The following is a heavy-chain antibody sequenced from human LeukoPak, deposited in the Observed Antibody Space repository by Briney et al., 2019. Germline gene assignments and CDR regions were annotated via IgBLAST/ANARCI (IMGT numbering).Heavy chain of an antibody. CDR1: GFPFSSYS. CDR2: IKPDGTTK. Sequence: GGSLRLSCAAFGFPFSSYSMTWVRQAPGKGLEWVANIKPDGTTKFYVDSVKGRFTISRDNALNSLYLQMNSLRAEDTANYYCARSIPYGTTWYGRSDYWGQGTLVTVSS. V-gene: IGHV3-7*03. CDR3: ARSIPYGTTWYGRSDY. J-gene: IGHJ4*02. D-gene: IGHD6-13*01.